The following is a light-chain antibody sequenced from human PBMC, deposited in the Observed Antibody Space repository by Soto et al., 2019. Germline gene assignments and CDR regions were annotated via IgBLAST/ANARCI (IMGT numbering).Light chain of an antibody. CDR2: AVF. CDR1: SSDVGGYNY. V-gene: IGLV2-8*01. J-gene: IGLJ2*01. CDR3: SSYAGSNSHVV. Sequence: QSALTQPPSASGSPGQSVTISCTGTSSDVGGYNYVSWYQQHPGKAPKLMIYAVFKRPSGVPDRFSGSKFGNTASLTVSGLQAEDEADYYCSSYAGSNSHVVFGRGTKLTVL.